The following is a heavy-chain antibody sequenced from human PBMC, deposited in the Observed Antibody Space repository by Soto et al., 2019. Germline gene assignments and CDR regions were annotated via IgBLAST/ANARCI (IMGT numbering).Heavy chain of an antibody. CDR3: ATSMPPEYYYYGMDV. CDR2: INPNSGGT. J-gene: IGHJ6*02. CDR1: GYTFTGYY. V-gene: IGHV1-2*04. Sequence: ASVKVSCKASGYTFTGYYMHWVRQAPGQGLEWMGWINPNSGGTNYAQKFQGWVTMTRDTSISTAYMELSRLRSDDTAVYYCATSMPPEYYYYGMDVWGQGTTVTVPS. D-gene: IGHD2-2*01.